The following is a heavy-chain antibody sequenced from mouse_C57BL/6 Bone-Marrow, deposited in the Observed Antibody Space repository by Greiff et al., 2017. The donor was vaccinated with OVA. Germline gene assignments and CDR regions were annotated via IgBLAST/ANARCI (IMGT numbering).Heavy chain of an antibody. V-gene: IGHV1-62-2*01. J-gene: IGHJ4*01. Sequence: VQGVESGAELVKPGASVKLSCKASGYTFTEYTIHWVKQRSGQGLEWIGWFYPGSGSIKYNEKFKDKATLTADKSSSTVYMELSRLTSEDSAVYFCARHGYGSSYPFYAMDYWGQGTSVTVSS. CDR3: ARHGYGSSYPFYAMDY. CDR2: FYPGSGSI. D-gene: IGHD1-1*01. CDR1: GYTFTEYT.